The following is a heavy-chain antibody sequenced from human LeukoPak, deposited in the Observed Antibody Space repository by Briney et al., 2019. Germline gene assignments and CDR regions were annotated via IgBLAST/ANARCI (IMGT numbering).Heavy chain of an antibody. V-gene: IGHV4-34*01. Sequence: SETLSLTCAVYGGSFSGYYWSRIRQPPGEGLEWIGEINQSGSTNYNPSLKSRVTISLDTSKKQFSLNLSSVTAADTAVYYCARVVAAPGWFQHWGQGTLVTVSS. CDR2: INQSGST. CDR3: ARVVAAPGWFQH. D-gene: IGHD2-15*01. J-gene: IGHJ1*01. CDR1: GGSFSGYY.